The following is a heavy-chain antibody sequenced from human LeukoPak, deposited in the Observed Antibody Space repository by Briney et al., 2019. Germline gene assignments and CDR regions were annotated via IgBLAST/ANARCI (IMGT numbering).Heavy chain of an antibody. Sequence: SETLSLTCTVSGGSISSYYWSWLRQPPGKGLEWIGYIYYSGSTNYNPSLKSRVTISVDTSKNQFSLKLSSVTAADTAVYYCAREYDYYDSSGPPRTHAFDIWGQGTMVTVSS. V-gene: IGHV4-59*01. J-gene: IGHJ3*02. D-gene: IGHD3-22*01. CDR1: GGSISSYY. CDR2: IYYSGST. CDR3: AREYDYYDSSGPPRTHAFDI.